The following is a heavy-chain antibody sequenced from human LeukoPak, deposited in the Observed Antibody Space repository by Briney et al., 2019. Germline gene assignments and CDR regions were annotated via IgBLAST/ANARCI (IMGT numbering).Heavy chain of an antibody. Sequence: SETLSLTCTVSGGSISSGDYYWSWIRQPPGKGLEWIGYIYYSGSTYYNPSLKSRVTISVDTSKNQFSLKLSSVTAADTAVYYCASQPDYYYYYGMDVWGQGTTVTVSS. J-gene: IGHJ6*02. CDR3: ASQPDYYYYYGMDV. CDR1: GGSISSGDYY. D-gene: IGHD2-2*01. CDR2: IYYSGST. V-gene: IGHV4-30-4*01.